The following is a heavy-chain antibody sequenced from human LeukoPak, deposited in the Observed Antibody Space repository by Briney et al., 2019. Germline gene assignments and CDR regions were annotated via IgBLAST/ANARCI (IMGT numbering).Heavy chain of an antibody. V-gene: IGHV1-2*02. Sequence: GASVKVSCKSSVYTFIDYFIHWMRQTPGQGLEWLGWINPNSGVTRYAQKFQDRVTMTRDTAAYMELSGLKSDDTAVYYCVRAVSGTLGGAFDIWGQGTAVTVSS. CDR2: INPNSGVT. D-gene: IGHD1-7*01. CDR1: VYTFIDYF. J-gene: IGHJ3*02. CDR3: VRAVSGTLGGAFDI.